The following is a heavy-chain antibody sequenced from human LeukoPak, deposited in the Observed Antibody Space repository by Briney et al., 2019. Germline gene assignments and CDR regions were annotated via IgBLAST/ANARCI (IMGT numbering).Heavy chain of an antibody. CDR3: ASSSGHLDY. CDR1: GFTFSSYS. D-gene: IGHD6-19*01. V-gene: IGHV3-48*04. CDR2: ITGSSSTI. J-gene: IGHJ4*02. Sequence: GGSLRLSCAASGFTFSSYSMNWVRQAPGKGMEWLSYITGSSSTIYYADSVKGRFTISRDNAKNSLYLQMNSLRAEDTAVYYCASSSGHLDYWGQGTLVTVSS.